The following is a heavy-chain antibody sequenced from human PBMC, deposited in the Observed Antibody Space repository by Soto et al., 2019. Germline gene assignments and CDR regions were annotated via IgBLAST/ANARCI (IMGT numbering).Heavy chain of an antibody. J-gene: IGHJ4*02. Sequence: EVQLVESGGGLVKPGGSLRLSCAASGFTFSSYSMNWVRQAPGKGLEWVSSISSSSSYIYYADSVKGRFTISRDNAKNSLYLQMNSLRAEDTAVYYCARHYPVGVGSGSYALGYWGQGTLVTVSS. D-gene: IGHD3-10*01. CDR2: ISSSSSYI. CDR3: ARHYPVGVGSGSYALGY. V-gene: IGHV3-21*01. CDR1: GFTFSSYS.